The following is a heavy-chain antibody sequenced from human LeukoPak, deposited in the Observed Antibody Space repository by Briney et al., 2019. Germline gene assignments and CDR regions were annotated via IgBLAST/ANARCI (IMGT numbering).Heavy chain of an antibody. CDR3: ATSESQTKFDY. J-gene: IGHJ4*02. CDR2: IYPGDSDT. D-gene: IGHD1/OR15-1a*01. CDR1: GYSFTSYW. V-gene: IGHV5-51*01. Sequence: GESLKISCKGSGYSFTSYWIGWVRQMPGKGLEWMGIIYPGDSDTIYSPSFQGQVTISADKSINTAYLQWSSLKASDTAMYYCATSESQTKFDYWGQGTLVTASS.